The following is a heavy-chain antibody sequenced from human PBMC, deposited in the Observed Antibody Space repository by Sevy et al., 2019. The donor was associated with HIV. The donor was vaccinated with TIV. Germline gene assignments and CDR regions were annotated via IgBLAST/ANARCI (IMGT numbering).Heavy chain of an antibody. V-gene: IGHV3-49*04. CDR1: GFTFGDYA. J-gene: IGHJ4*02. CDR2: VKSKADGGTV. CDR3: TRWKGLQSIFDY. D-gene: IGHD1-1*01. Sequence: GGSLRLSCTTSGFTFGDYAMNWVRQAPGKGLEWVAFVKSKADGGTVDHAASVKGGLTISRDDSKSIAYLQMNDLTTEDTGVYYCTRWKGLQSIFDYWGQGALVTVSS.